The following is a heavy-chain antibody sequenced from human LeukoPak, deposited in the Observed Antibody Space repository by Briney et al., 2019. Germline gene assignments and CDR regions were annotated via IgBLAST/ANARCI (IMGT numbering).Heavy chain of an antibody. CDR3: ARDLGYSSGPNY. CDR2: ISGGSSFT. CDR1: GFTFSNAW. Sequence: GGSLRLSCAASGFTFSNAWMSWVRQAPGKGLEWVSYISGGSSFTYYVDSVKGRFTISRDNAKNSLYLQMNSLRAEDTVVYYCARDLGYSSGPNYWGQGTRVTVSS. D-gene: IGHD6-19*01. J-gene: IGHJ4*02. V-gene: IGHV3-21*01.